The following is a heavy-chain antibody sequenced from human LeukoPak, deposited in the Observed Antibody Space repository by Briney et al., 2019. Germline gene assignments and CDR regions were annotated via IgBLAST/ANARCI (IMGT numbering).Heavy chain of an antibody. CDR3: ASELWFGESNALDT. CDR1: GFDFKKYE. J-gene: IGHJ3*02. CDR2: ISGKNII. D-gene: IGHD3-10*01. V-gene: IGHV3-48*03. Sequence: PGGSLSLSCAASGFDFKKYEMNWVRQAPGKGLEWISYISGKNIINYADSVKGRFTISRDDTKNSLYLQMNSLRAEDTAVYYCASELWFGESNALDTWGQGTVVTVSS.